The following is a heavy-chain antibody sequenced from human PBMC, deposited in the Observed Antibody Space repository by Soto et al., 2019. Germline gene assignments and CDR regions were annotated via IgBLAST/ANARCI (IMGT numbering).Heavy chain of an antibody. CDR3: ARDRLQRKGYYYSGMDV. CDR1: EYTFTGYY. CDR2: IHPNNGAT. J-gene: IGHJ6*02. V-gene: IGHV1-2*02. D-gene: IGHD3-22*01. Sequence: QVQVVQSGAEVKPPGASVKVSCKASEYTFTGYYMHWVRQAPGQGLEWMGWIHPNNGATNYAQKFQGRVTMTRDKSISTAYIEVRRLTYDDTAVYYCARDRLQRKGYYYSGMDVWGQGTTVTVSS.